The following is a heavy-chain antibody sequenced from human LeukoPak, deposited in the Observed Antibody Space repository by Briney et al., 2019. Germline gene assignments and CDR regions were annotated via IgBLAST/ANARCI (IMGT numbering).Heavy chain of an antibody. D-gene: IGHD3-22*01. V-gene: IGHV1-69*13. CDR3: ARRGAGDSSGYYLDY. CDR1: GGTFSSYA. J-gene: IGHJ4*02. Sequence: SVKVSYKASGGTFSSYAISWVRQAPGQGLEWVGGIIPIFGTANYAQKFQGRVTITADESTSTAYMELSSLRSEDTAVYYCARRGAGDSSGYYLDYWGQGTLVTVSS. CDR2: IIPIFGTA.